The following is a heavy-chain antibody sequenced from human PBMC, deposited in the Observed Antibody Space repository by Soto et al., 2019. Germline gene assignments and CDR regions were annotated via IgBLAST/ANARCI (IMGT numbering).Heavy chain of an antibody. D-gene: IGHD5-18*01. CDR2: IYYSGST. CDR1: EGSISSYY. Sequence: PSETLSLTCVVSEGSISSYYWSWIRQPPGKGLEWIAYIYYSGSTNYNPSLKSRVTISVDTSKNQFSLKLSSVTAADTAVYYCARDPGYSYGLYYYYYMDVWGKGTTVTVSS. CDR3: ARDPGYSYGLYYYYYMDV. V-gene: IGHV4-59*01. J-gene: IGHJ6*03.